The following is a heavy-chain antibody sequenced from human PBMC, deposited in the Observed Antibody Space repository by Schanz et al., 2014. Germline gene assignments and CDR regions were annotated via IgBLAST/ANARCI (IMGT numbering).Heavy chain of an antibody. CDR2: IIAYNGNT. D-gene: IGHD6-19*01. Sequence: QVHLVQSGAEAHKPGASLKISCKASGYTFTSYGISWVRQAPGQGLERMGWIIAYNGNTHYAQKLHGRDTVSTDASTSIAYMDPRSLRSVDTAVYYSARGGYSSCSYDRDIAHFDLWGQGTLVTVSS. CDR3: ARGGYSSCSYDRDIAHFDL. CDR1: GYTFTSYG. J-gene: IGHJ4*02. V-gene: IGHV1-18*01.